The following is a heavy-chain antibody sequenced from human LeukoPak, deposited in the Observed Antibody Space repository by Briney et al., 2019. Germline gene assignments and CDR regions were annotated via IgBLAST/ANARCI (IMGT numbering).Heavy chain of an antibody. J-gene: IGHJ4*02. CDR3: VRDRNSNLRLGF. V-gene: IGHV4-4*02. CDR2: IFYSGSV. Sequence: PSGTLSLTCDVSGGSINSSNWWSWVRQSPEKGLEWIGQIFYSGSVNYSPSFKSRVTISVDTSKNLFSLRLTSMTAADTAIYYCVRDRNSNLRLGFWGPGTLVTDSS. D-gene: IGHD5-12*01. CDR1: GGSINSSNW.